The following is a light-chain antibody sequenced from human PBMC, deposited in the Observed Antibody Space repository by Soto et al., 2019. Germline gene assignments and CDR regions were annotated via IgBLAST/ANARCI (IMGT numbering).Light chain of an antibody. CDR2: DAS. CDR1: QSISSW. CDR3: QQYKSHSYT. Sequence: DIQLTPSPSTLAASVGDRVSITCRASQSISSWLAWYLQKPGKAPKLLIYDASSLETGVPSRFSGYGSGTEFTLTISSLQPDDFATYYCQQYKSHSYTFGQGTKVDIK. J-gene: IGKJ2*01. V-gene: IGKV1-5*01.